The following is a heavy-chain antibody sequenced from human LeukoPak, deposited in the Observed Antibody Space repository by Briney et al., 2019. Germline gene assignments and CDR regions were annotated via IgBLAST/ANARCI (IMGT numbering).Heavy chain of an antibody. D-gene: IGHD3-22*01. CDR2: IWYDGSNK. J-gene: IGHJ5*02. V-gene: IGHV3-33*06. CDR1: GFTFSSYG. CDR3: AKVNYDSSGYFNWFDP. Sequence: PGRSLRLSCAASGFTFSSYGMHWVRQAPGKGLEWVAVIWYDGSNKYYADSVKGRFTISRDNSKNTLYLQMNSLRAEDTAVYYCAKVNYDSSGYFNWFDPWGQGTLVTVSS.